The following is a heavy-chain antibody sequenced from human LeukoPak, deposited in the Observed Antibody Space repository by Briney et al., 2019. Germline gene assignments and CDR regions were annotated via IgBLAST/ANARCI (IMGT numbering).Heavy chain of an antibody. V-gene: IGHV3-23*01. CDR1: GFTFSSYA. CDR3: AKGNSASSYSSLDY. CDR2: ISGSGGST. Sequence: GGSLRLSCAASGFTFSSYAMSWVRQAPGKGLEWVSAISGSGGSTYYADSVKGRFTISRDISKNTLFLQMNGLRAEDTALYYCAKGNSASSYSSLDYWGQGTLVTVSS. J-gene: IGHJ4*02. D-gene: IGHD2-15*01.